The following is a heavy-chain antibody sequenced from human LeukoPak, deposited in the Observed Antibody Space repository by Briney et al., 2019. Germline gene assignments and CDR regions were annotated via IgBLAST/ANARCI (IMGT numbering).Heavy chain of an antibody. D-gene: IGHD3-22*01. CDR3: AKDATYYYDSSGYHALGYFDY. Sequence: GGSLRLSCAASGFTFSSYAMSWVRQAPGKGLEWVSAISGSGGSTYYADSVKGRFTISRDNSKNTLYLQMNSLRAEDTAVYYRAKDATYYYDSSGYHALGYFDYWGQGTLVTVSS. CDR2: ISGSGGST. J-gene: IGHJ4*02. CDR1: GFTFSSYA. V-gene: IGHV3-23*01.